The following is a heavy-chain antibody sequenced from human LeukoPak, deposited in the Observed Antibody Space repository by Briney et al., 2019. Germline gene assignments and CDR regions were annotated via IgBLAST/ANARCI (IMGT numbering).Heavy chain of an antibody. D-gene: IGHD6-13*01. CDR1: GYSISSGYY. Sequence: PSETLSLTCTVSGYSISSGYYWGWIRQPPGKGLEWIGSIYHSGSSYYNPSLNSRVTISVDTSKNQFSLKLSSVTAADTAVYCCARGYSSSWYPNWFDPWGQGTLVTVSS. CDR3: ARGYSSSWYPNWFDP. J-gene: IGHJ5*02. CDR2: IYHSGSS. V-gene: IGHV4-38-2*02.